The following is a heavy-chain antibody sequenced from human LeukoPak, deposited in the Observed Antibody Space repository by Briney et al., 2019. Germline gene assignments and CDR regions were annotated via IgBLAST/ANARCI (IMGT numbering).Heavy chain of an antibody. Sequence: GGSLRLSCAASGFTFSSYGMHWVRQAPGKGLEWVAFIRYGGSNKYYADSVKGRFTISRDNSKNTLYLQMNSLRAEDTAVYYCATCSSTSCYRAPYYYYYMDVWGKGTTVTISS. CDR1: GFTFSSYG. CDR2: IRYGGSNK. D-gene: IGHD2-2*01. CDR3: ATCSSTSCYRAPYYYYYMDV. V-gene: IGHV3-30*02. J-gene: IGHJ6*03.